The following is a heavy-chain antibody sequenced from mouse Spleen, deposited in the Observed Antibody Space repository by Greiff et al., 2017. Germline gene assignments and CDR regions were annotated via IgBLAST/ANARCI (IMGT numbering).Heavy chain of an antibody. Sequence: QVQLQQPGAELVRRGSSVKLSCKASGYTFTSYWMHWVKQRPIQGLEWIGNIDPSDSETHYNQKFKDKATLTVDKSSSTAYMQLSSLTSEDSAVYYCARTGGYAMDYWGQGTSVTVSS. V-gene: IGHV1-52*01. CDR1: GYTFTSYW. CDR3: ARTGGYAMDY. J-gene: IGHJ4*01. CDR2: IDPSDSET.